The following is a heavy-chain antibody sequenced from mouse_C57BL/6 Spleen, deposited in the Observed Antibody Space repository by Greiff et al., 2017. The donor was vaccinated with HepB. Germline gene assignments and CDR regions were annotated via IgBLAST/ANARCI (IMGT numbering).Heavy chain of an antibody. V-gene: IGHV1-82*01. J-gene: IGHJ2*01. CDR2: IYPGDGDT. CDR3: ARRGFTTVVAFDY. CDR1: GYAFSSSW. Sequence: VQLQESGPELVKPGASVKISCKASGYAFSSSWMNWVKQRPGKGLEWIGRIYPGDGDTNYNGKFKGKATLTADKSSSTAYMQLSSLTSEDSAVYFCARRGFTTVVAFDYWGQGTTLTVSS. D-gene: IGHD1-1*01.